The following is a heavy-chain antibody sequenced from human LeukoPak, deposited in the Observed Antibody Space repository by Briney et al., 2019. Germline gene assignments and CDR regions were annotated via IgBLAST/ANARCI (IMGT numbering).Heavy chain of an antibody. CDR3: ARDSSNSSSWYGGLYYYYYYYMDV. V-gene: IGHV1-69*13. J-gene: IGHJ6*03. CDR2: IIPIFGTA. Sequence: GASVKVSCKASGGTFSSYAISWVRQAPGQGLGWMGGIIPIFGTANYAQKFQGRVTITADESTSTAYMELSSLRSEDTAVYYCARDSSNSSSWYGGLYYYYYYYMDVWGKGTTVTVSS. D-gene: IGHD6-13*01. CDR1: GGTFSSYA.